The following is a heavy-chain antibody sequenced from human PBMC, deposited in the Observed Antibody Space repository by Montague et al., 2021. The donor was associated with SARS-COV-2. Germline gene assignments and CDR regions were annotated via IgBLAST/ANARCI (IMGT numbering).Heavy chain of an antibody. D-gene: IGHD5-24*01. V-gene: IGHV4-38-2*02. CDR2: IYHSGST. CDR1: GYSISSGYY. CDR3: ARDRRRWLQLNNWFDP. Sequence: SETLSLTCTVSGYSISSGYYWGWIRQPPGKGLEWIGSIYHSGSTYYNPSLKSRVTISVDTSKNQFSLKLLSSVTAADTAVYYCARDRRRWLQLNNWFDPWGQGTLVTVPS. J-gene: IGHJ5*02.